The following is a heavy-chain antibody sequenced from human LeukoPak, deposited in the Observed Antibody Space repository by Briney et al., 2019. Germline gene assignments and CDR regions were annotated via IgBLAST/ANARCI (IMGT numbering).Heavy chain of an antibody. D-gene: IGHD3-10*01. CDR3: AKGGITMVRGVIRGYYGMDV. CDR1: GFTFSSYA. Sequence: GGSLRLSCAASGFTFSSYAMSWVRQAPGKGLEWVSAISGSGGSTYYADSVKGRFTISRDNSKNTLYLQMNNLRAEDTAVYYCAKGGITMVRGVIRGYYGMDVWGQGTTVTVSS. CDR2: ISGSGGST. J-gene: IGHJ6*02. V-gene: IGHV3-23*01.